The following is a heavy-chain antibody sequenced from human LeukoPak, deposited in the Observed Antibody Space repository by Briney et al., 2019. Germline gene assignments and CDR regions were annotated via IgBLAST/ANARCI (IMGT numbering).Heavy chain of an antibody. CDR1: GFTFSDHH. CDR2: IRNKAKRYAT. J-gene: IGHJ4*02. V-gene: IGHV3-72*01. Sequence: PGGSLRLSCAASGFTFSDHHMDWVPQAPGGGLGWVGRIRNKAKRYATDYAASVKGRFTISRDDSKNSLYLQMDGLKTEDTAVYYCARGGYCSGGNCFGNDFWGQGTLVTVSS. D-gene: IGHD2-15*01. CDR3: ARGGYCSGGNCFGNDF.